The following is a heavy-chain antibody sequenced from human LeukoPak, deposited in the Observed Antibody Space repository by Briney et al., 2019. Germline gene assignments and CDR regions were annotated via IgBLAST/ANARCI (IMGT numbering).Heavy chain of an antibody. V-gene: IGHV3-53*01. CDR1: GFTVSSNY. J-gene: IGHJ4*02. Sequence: GGSLRLSCAASGFTVSSNYMSWVRQAPGRGLEWVSVIYSGGTTYYADSVKGRFTISRDNSKNTLYLQMSSLRAEDTAVYYCARLTVTYYFDYWGQGTLVTVSS. D-gene: IGHD4-17*01. CDR2: IYSGGTT. CDR3: ARLTVTYYFDY.